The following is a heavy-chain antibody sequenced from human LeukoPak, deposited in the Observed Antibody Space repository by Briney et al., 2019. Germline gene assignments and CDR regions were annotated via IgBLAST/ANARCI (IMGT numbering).Heavy chain of an antibody. D-gene: IGHD1-26*01. CDR1: GGSISSYY. CDR2: IYYSGST. Sequence: PSETLSLTCTVSGGSISSYYWSWIRQPPGKGLEWIGYIYYSGSTNYNPSLKSRVTISVDTSKNQFSLKLSSVTAADTAVYYCARDIPSGSYSIPHYFDYWGQGTLVTVSS. CDR3: ARDIPSGSYSIPHYFDY. J-gene: IGHJ4*02. V-gene: IGHV4-59*01.